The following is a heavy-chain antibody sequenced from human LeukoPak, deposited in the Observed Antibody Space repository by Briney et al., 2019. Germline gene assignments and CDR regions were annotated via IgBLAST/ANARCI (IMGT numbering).Heavy chain of an antibody. J-gene: IGHJ4*02. Sequence: GGSLRLSCAASGFTFSSYAMSWVRQAPGKGLEWVSAISGVADRTYYADSVKGRFTISRDNSKNTLSLQMNSLRAEDAAIYYCAKEGPYTSPRNYYFDYWGQGTLVTVSS. CDR1: GFTFSSYA. V-gene: IGHV3-23*01. CDR2: ISGVADRT. CDR3: AKEGPYTSPRNYYFDY. D-gene: IGHD1-14*01.